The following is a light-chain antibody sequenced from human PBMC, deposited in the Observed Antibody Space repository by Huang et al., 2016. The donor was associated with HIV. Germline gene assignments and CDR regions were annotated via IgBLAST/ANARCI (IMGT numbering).Light chain of an antibody. CDR2: GAS. Sequence: EIVMTQSPATLSVSPGERATLSCRASQSVSSNLAWYQQTPGQAPRRLIDGASTRATGIPARVSGSGSGTEFTLTISSLQSEDFAVYYCQQYNNWPPLITFGQGTRLEIK. J-gene: IGKJ5*01. CDR3: QQYNNWPPLIT. V-gene: IGKV3-15*01. CDR1: QSVSSN.